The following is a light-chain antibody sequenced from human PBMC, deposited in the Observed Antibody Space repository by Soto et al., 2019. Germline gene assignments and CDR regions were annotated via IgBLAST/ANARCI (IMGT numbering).Light chain of an antibody. CDR2: KAS. J-gene: IGKJ1*01. CDR3: QTYNGARWT. CDR1: QTISSW. Sequence: IQVTQSPSTLSGSVGDRVTITCRASQTISSWLAWYQQKPGKAPKLLIYKASTLKSGVPSRFSGSGSGTDFTLTISSLQPEDVATYYCQTYNGARWTFGQGTKVDIK. V-gene: IGKV1-5*03.